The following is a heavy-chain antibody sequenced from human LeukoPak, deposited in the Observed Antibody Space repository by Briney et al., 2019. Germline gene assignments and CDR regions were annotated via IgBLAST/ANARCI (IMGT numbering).Heavy chain of an antibody. D-gene: IGHD6-6*01. V-gene: IGHV1-46*01. CDR1: GYTFTSYY. J-gene: IGHJ4*02. CDR2: INPSGGST. Sequence: ASVKVSCKASGYTFTSYYMHWVRQAPGQGLEWMGIINPSGGSTSYAQKLQGRVTMTTDTSTSTAYMELRSLRSDDTAVYYCARGLYSSSSGYWGQGTLATVSS. CDR3: ARGLYSSSSGY.